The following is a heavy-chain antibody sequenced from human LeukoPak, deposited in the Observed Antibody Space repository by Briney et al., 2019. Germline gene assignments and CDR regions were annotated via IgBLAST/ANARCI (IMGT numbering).Heavy chain of an antibody. CDR2: VNPDSGGT. CDR1: GYTFTGYY. V-gene: IGHV1-2*02. Sequence: ASVKVSCKASGYTFTGYYMHWVRQAPGQGLEWMGWVNPDSGGTNYAQKFQGRVTMTRDTSISTTYMELSSLRSEDTAVYYCARDSLEGVTDNWFDPWGQGTLVTVSS. J-gene: IGHJ5*02. CDR3: ARDSLEGVTDNWFDP. D-gene: IGHD2-21*02.